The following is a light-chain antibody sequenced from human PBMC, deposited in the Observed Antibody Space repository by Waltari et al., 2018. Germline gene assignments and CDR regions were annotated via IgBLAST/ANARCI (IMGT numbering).Light chain of an antibody. V-gene: IGLV1-47*01. CDR2: KNN. Sequence: QSVLTQPPSASAIPGPGVTIPCSGSTSHLRSNTGPWYQQLPGSAPKLVIYKNNQRPSGVPDRFSGSKSGTSASLAIIGVRSEDEADYYCAAWDDSLRGWVFGGGTKVTVL. CDR3: AAWDDSLRGWV. J-gene: IGLJ3*02. CDR1: TSHLRSNT.